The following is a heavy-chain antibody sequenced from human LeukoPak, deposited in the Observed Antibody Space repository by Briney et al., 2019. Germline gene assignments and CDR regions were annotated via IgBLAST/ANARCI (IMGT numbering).Heavy chain of an antibody. CDR1: GFTFSAYD. V-gene: IGHV3-48*03. CDR2: FSSSGNMT. J-gene: IGHJ4*02. Sequence: GGSLRLSCAASGFTFSAYDISWVRQAPGKGLEWVSTFSSSGNMTYYADSVKGRFTISRDNAKNSLYLQMNSLRAEDTAVYYCARANAYGYWGQGTLVTVSS. D-gene: IGHD2-8*01. CDR3: ARANAYGY.